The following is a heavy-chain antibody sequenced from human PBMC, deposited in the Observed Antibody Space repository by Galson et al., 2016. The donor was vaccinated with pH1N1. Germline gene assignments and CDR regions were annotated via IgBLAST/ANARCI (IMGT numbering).Heavy chain of an antibody. Sequence: SLTCTVSGDSMTSGFYYWTWIRQPAGKGLEYIGYIYTSGSTNYNPSLKSRLIISVDTSKNQVSLKLSSVTAADTAIYYCARGTIDSAGSGNYYSNYHYGMDVWGQGTTVTVSS. CDR3: ARGTIDSAGSGNYYSNYHYGMDV. V-gene: IGHV4-61*09. CDR1: GDSMTSGFYY. J-gene: IGHJ6*02. D-gene: IGHD3-10*01. CDR2: IYTSGST.